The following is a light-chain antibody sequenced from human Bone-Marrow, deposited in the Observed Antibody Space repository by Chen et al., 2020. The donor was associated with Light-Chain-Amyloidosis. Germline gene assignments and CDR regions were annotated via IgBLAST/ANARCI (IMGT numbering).Light chain of an antibody. V-gene: IGLV2-14*03. CDR3: NSYTGSRTRV. CDR2: DVS. Sequence: QSALTQPASVSGSPGQSIIISFTGTSSDVGDNIDVSWYQQPPGQAPKLMSYDVSNRPSGVSNRGAGYKSGSTASRISSWLQAEVETDYYCNSYTGSRTRVFGGGSKLAV. J-gene: IGLJ2*01. CDR1: SSDVGDNID.